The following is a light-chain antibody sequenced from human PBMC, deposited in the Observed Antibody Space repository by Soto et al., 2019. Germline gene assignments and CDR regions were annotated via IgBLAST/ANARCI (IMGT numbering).Light chain of an antibody. V-gene: IGKV3-15*01. CDR2: NAS. CDR1: QSVGSS. Sequence: EIVLTQSPATLSVSPGERATLSCKASQSVGSSLAWYQQRPGQTPRLLIFNASTRASGIPTRFSGSGSGADISLAISGLQSEDFAVDYCQQYNGWWTFGQGTKV. CDR3: QQYNGWWT. J-gene: IGKJ1*01.